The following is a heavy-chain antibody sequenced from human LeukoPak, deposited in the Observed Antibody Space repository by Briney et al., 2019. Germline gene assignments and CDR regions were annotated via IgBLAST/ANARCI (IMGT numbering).Heavy chain of an antibody. J-gene: IGHJ4*02. CDR2: ISAYNGNT. D-gene: IGHD3-16*01. V-gene: IGHV1-18*01. CDR3: ARSLDDYVWGSYAY. CDR1: GYTFTSYG. Sequence: ASVKVSCKASGYTFTSYGISWVRQAPGQGLEWMGWISAYNGNTNYAQKFQGRVTITADKSTSTAYMELSSLRSEDTAVYYCARSLDDYVWGSYAYWGQGTLVTVSS.